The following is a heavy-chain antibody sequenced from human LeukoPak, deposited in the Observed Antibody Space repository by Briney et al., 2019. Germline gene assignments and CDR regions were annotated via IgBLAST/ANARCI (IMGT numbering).Heavy chain of an antibody. CDR1: GFTFSDYY. CDR3: ARAVTTVDNTYYFDY. Sequence: GGSLRLSCAASGFTFSDYYMSWIRQAPGKGLEWVSYISSSGSTIYYADSVKGRFTISRDNAKNSLYLQMNSLRAEDTAVYYCARAVTTVDNTYYFDYWGQGTLVTVSS. CDR2: ISSSGSTI. V-gene: IGHV3-11*04. J-gene: IGHJ4*02. D-gene: IGHD4-23*01.